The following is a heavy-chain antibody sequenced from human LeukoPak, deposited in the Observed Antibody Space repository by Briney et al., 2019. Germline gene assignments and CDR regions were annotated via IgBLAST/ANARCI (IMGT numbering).Heavy chain of an antibody. Sequence: GGSLRLSCAASGFTFSTHAMHWVRQAPGKGLEWVAVVSYDGSKKYYVDSVKGRFTISRDNSKTTLDLQMNSLRAEDTAVYYCAKETVDSSGWYLYYYYYGMDVWGQGATVTVSS. CDR2: VSYDGSKK. D-gene: IGHD6-19*01. V-gene: IGHV3-30-3*01. CDR3: AKETVDSSGWYLYYYYYGMDV. CDR1: GFTFSTHA. J-gene: IGHJ6*02.